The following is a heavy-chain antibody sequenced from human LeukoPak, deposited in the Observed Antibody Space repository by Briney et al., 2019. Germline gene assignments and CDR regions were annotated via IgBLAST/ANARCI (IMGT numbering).Heavy chain of an antibody. CDR3: ARVTCGSISCPIDY. CDR1: AFTFRDHS. D-gene: IGHD2-2*01. J-gene: IGHJ4*02. Sequence: GGSLRLSCVASAFTFRDHSMNWVRQAPGKGLEWVSSISSSVSYIYYADSVKGRFTISRDNAKNSLYLQMNSLRAEDTAVYYCARVTCGSISCPIDYWGQGTLVTVSS. V-gene: IGHV3-21*01. CDR2: ISSSVSYI.